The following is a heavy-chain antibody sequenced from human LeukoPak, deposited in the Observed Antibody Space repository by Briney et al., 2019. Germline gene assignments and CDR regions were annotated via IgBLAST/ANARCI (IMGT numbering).Heavy chain of an antibody. Sequence: ASVKVSCKASGYTFTSYDINWVRQATGQGLEWMGWMNPNSGNTGYAQKFQGRVTMTRNTSISTAYMELSSLRSEDTAVYYCARGPDSSSLDYYYYGMDVWGQGTTVTVSS. CDR1: GYTFTSYD. CDR2: MNPNSGNT. D-gene: IGHD6-13*01. CDR3: ARGPDSSSLDYYYYGMDV. J-gene: IGHJ6*02. V-gene: IGHV1-8*01.